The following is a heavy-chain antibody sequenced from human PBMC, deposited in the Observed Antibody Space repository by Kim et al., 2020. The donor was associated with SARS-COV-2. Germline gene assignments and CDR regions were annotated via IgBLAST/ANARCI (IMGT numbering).Heavy chain of an antibody. CDR3: AKGTITIFGGVTLNWYFDL. CDR1: GFTFSDYA. J-gene: IGHJ2*01. V-gene: IGHV3-23*01. D-gene: IGHD3-3*01. CDR2: ISVSGGRA. Sequence: GGSLRLSSAASGFTFSDYAMNWVRQAPGKGLEWVAGISVSGGRAHYADSVRGRFIISRDNSKNSVSLQMSSLRAEDTAVYYCAKGTITIFGGVTLNWYFDLWGRGTLVTVSP.